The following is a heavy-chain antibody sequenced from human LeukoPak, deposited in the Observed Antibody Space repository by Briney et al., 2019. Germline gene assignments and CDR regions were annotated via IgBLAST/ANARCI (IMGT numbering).Heavy chain of an antibody. Sequence: PGGSLRLSCAASGFTFSSYSMNWVRQAPGKGLEWVSYISSSSSTKYYADSVKGRFTISRDNAKNSLYLQMNSLRAEDTAVYYCAADYYDSSDSGDYWGQGTLVTVSS. D-gene: IGHD3-22*01. CDR2: ISSSSSTK. CDR3: AADYYDSSDSGDY. J-gene: IGHJ4*02. CDR1: GFTFSSYS. V-gene: IGHV3-48*01.